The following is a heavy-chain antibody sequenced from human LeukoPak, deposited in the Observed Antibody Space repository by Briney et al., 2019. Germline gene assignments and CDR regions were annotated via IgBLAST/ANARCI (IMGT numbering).Heavy chain of an antibody. D-gene: IGHD2-2*01. CDR3: TTGYCSSTSCWYYFDY. CDR2: IESKTDGGTT. V-gene: IGHV3-15*04. Sequence: GGSLRLSCAASGFTFSSYSMNWVRQAPGKGLEWVGRIESKTDGGTTGYAAPVKGRFTISRDDSKDTLYLQMNSLKTEDTAVYYCTTGYCSSTSCWYYFDYWGQGTLVTVSS. CDR1: GFTFSSYS. J-gene: IGHJ4*02.